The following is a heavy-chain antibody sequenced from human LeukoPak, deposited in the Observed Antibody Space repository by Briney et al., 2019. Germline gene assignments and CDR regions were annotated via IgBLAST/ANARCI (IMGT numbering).Heavy chain of an antibody. J-gene: IGHJ4*02. CDR2: ISSSSSTI. CDR3: ARDRRLDY. V-gene: IGHV3-48*01. CDR1: GFTFSSYS. Sequence: PGGSLRLSCAASGFTFSSYSMNWVRQAPGKGLEWVSYISSSSSTIYYADSVKGRFTISRDNAKNSLYLQMNSLRAEDTAVYYCARDRRLDYWGQGTLVTVSS.